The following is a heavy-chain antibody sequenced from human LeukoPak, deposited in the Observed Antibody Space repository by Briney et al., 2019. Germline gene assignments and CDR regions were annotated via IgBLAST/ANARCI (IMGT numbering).Heavy chain of an antibody. CDR1: GYTFTGYY. CDR2: INPNSGGT. Sequence: GASVKVSCKASGYTFTGYYMHWVRQAPGQGLEWMGWINPNSGGTNYAQKFQGRVTMTRDTSISTAYMELSRLRSDDTAVYYCARERRNGSGSYFYGMDVWGQGITVTVSS. D-gene: IGHD3-10*01. CDR3: ARERRNGSGSYFYGMDV. V-gene: IGHV1-2*02. J-gene: IGHJ6*02.